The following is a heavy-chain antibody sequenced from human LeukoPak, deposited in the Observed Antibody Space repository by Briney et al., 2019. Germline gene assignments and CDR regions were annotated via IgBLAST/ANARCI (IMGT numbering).Heavy chain of an antibody. J-gene: IGHJ6*02. CDR2: IHIGGGT. V-gene: IGHV3-53*01. Sequence: PGGSLKLSCVASGFTVSSNDMNWVRQAPGKGLEWVSVIHIGGGTNYADSVKDRFTISRDSSKNTLYLQMNSLRVEDTAVYYCARDPTMDVWGQGSTVTVSS. CDR1: GFTVSSND. CDR3: ARDPTMDV.